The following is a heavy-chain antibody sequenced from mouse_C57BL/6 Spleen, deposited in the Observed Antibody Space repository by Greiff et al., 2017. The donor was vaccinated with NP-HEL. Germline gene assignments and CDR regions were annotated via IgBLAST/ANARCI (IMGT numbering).Heavy chain of an antibody. Sequence: EVQLQQSGAELVRPGASVKLSCTASGFNIKDYYMHWVKQRPEQGLEWIGRIDPEDGDTEYAPKFQGKATMTADTSSNTAYLQLSSLTSEDTAVYYCTNPHYCGSRYWYFDVWGTGTTVTVSS. CDR1: GFNIKDYY. CDR2: IDPEDGDT. V-gene: IGHV14-1*01. CDR3: TNPHYCGSRYWYFDV. D-gene: IGHD1-1*01. J-gene: IGHJ1*03.